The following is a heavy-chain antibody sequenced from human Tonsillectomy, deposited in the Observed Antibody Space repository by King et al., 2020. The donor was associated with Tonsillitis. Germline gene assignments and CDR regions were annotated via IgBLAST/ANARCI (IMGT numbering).Heavy chain of an antibody. J-gene: IGHJ4*02. Sequence: VQLQQWGAGLLNPSETLSLTCAVSGGSTSAYFWSWIRQPPGKGLEWIGEISHSRKTNYNPSLRSRLTISIDISKNQFSLELTSVSAADTAVYYCARRGGWYEDYWGQGTLVTVSS. CDR3: ARRGGWYEDY. D-gene: IGHD6-19*01. V-gene: IGHV4-34*01. CDR2: ISHSRKT. CDR1: GGSTSAYF.